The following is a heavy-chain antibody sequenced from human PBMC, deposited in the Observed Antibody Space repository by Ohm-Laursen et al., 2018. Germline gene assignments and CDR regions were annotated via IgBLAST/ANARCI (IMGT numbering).Heavy chain of an antibody. V-gene: IGHV3-74*01. J-gene: IGHJ3*01. CDR3: LSGSGYSST. Sequence: SLRLSCAASGFTFSTYPMHWVRQGPGKGLVWLSGIKGDGGKINYADSVKGRFTISRDNAKNTLYLQMNSVRVEDTAVYYCLSGSGYSSTWGQGTMVTVSS. CDR1: GFTFSTYP. CDR2: IKGDGGKI. D-gene: IGHD3-22*01.